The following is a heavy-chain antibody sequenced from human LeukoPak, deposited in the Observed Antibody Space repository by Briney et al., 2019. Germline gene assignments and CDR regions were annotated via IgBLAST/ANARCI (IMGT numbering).Heavy chain of an antibody. CDR2: IIGSGGNR. CDR3: ARDLIPDYYDSSAQGLIGQAPYY. V-gene: IGHV3-23*01. D-gene: IGHD3-22*01. Sequence: GGCLRLSCAASGFTFSSYAVSWVRQAPGKGLEWVSAIIGSGGNRYYADSVEGRFTISRDNSKNTLYLQMNSLRAEDTAVYYCARDLIPDYYDSSAQGLIGQAPYYWGQGTLVTVSS. CDR1: GFTFSSYA. J-gene: IGHJ4*02.